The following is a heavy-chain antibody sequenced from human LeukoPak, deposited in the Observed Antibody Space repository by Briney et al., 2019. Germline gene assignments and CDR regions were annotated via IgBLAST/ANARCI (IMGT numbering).Heavy chain of an antibody. CDR3: ARGNRNRAVAGIPDFDY. V-gene: IGHV1-18*01. CDR2: ISAYNGNT. CDR1: GYTFTSYG. J-gene: IGHJ4*02. Sequence: EASVKVSCKASGYTFTSYGISWVRQAPGQGLEWMGWISAYNGNTNYAQKLQGRVTMTTDTSTSTAYMELRSLRSDDTAVYYCARGNRNRAVAGIPDFDYWGQGTLVTVSS. D-gene: IGHD6-19*01.